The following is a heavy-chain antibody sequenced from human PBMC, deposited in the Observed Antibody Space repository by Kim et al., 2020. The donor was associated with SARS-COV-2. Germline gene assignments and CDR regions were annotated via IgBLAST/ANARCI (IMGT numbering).Heavy chain of an antibody. CDR2: IYPGDSDT. Sequence: GESLKISCKGSGYSFTSYWIGWVRQMPGKGLEWMGIIYPGDSDTRYSPSFQSQVTISADKSISTAYLQWSSLKASDTAMYYCARQPLITMVRGVINWFDPWGQGTLVTVSS. D-gene: IGHD3-10*01. CDR1: GYSFTSYW. J-gene: IGHJ5*02. V-gene: IGHV5-51*01. CDR3: ARQPLITMVRGVINWFDP.